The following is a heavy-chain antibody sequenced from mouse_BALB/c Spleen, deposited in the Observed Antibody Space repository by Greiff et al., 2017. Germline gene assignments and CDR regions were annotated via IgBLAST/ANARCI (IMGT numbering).Heavy chain of an antibody. V-gene: IGHV1-9*01. CDR3: ARWGVDYAMDY. J-gene: IGHJ4*01. CDR1: GYTFSSYW. CDR2: ILPGSGST. Sequence: QVHVKQSGAELMKPGASVKISCKATGYTFSSYWIEWVKQRPGHGLEWIGEILPGSGSTNYNEKFKGKATFTADTSSNTAYMQLSSLTSEDSAVYYCARWGVDYAMDYWGQGTSVTVSS.